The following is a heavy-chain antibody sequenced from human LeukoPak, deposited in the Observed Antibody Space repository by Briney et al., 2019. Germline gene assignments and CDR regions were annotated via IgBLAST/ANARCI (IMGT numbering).Heavy chain of an antibody. Sequence: AASVKVSCKVSGYTLTELSMHWVRQAPGKGLEWMGGFDPEDGETIYAQKFQGRVTMTEDTSTDTAYMELSSLRSEDTAVYYCATSGNDYGDYSSRYWGQGTLVTVSS. CDR3: ATSGNDYGDYSSRY. CDR1: GYTLTELS. V-gene: IGHV1-24*01. J-gene: IGHJ4*02. CDR2: FDPEDGET. D-gene: IGHD4-17*01.